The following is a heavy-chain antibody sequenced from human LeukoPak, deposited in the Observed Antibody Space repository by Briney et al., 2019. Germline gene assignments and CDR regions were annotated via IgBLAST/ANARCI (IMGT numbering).Heavy chain of an antibody. Sequence: PSETLSLTCTVSGGSISSYYWSWIRQPPGKGLEWIGYMSYSGSTNYNPSLKSRGTLSVDTSKNQFSLKLSSVTAAGTAVYYCTAGGDGMATIRLDYWGQGTLVTVSS. CDR2: MSYSGST. CDR3: TAGGDGMATIRLDY. CDR1: GGSISSYY. J-gene: IGHJ4*02. D-gene: IGHD5-24*01. V-gene: IGHV4-59*08.